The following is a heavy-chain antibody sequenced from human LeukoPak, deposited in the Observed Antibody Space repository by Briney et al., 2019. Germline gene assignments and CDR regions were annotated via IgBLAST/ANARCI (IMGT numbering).Heavy chain of an antibody. CDR2: IIPIFGTA. CDR1: GGTFSSYA. J-gene: IGHJ6*03. D-gene: IGHD1-7*01. CDR3: ARAKMTGTTVFYMDV. V-gene: IGHV1-69*05. Sequence: SVKVSCXASGGTFSSYAISWVRQARGQGLEWMGGIIPIFGTANYAQKFQGRVTITTDESTSTAYMELSSLRSEGTAVYYCARAKMTGTTVFYMDVWGKGTTVTVSS.